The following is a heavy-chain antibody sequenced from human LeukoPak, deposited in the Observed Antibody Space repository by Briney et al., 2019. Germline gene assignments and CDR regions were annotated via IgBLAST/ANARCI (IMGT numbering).Heavy chain of an antibody. CDR3: AKDIDGAGTLGP. D-gene: IGHD1-1*01. CDR1: GFTFSSYG. CDR2: IWYDGSNK. Sequence: PGRSLRLSCAASGFTFSSYGMHWVRQAPGKGLEWVAVIWYDGSNKYYADSVKGRFTISRDNSKNTLYLQMNSLRAEDTAVYYCAKDIDGAGTLGPWGQGTLVTVSS. J-gene: IGHJ5*02. V-gene: IGHV3-33*06.